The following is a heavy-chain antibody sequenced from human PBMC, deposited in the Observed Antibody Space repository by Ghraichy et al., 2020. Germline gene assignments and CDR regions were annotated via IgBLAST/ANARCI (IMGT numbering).Heavy chain of an antibody. CDR1: GGSFSGYY. CDR3: ARGRSSGYYLGRAFDI. D-gene: IGHD3-22*01. Sequence: SQTLSLTCAVYGGSFSGYYWSWIRQPPGKGLEWIGEINHSGSTNYNPSLKSRVTISVDTSKNQFSLKLSSVTAADTAVYYCARGRSSGYYLGRAFDIWGQGTMVTVSS. CDR2: INHSGST. J-gene: IGHJ3*02. V-gene: IGHV4-34*01.